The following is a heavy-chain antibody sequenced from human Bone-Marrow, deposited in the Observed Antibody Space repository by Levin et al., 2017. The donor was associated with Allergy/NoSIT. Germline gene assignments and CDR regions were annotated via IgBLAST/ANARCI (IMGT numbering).Heavy chain of an antibody. CDR2: IKSKTDGGTT. J-gene: IGHJ5*02. Sequence: GESLKISCAASGFTFSNAWMSWVRQAPGKGLEWVGRIKSKTDGGTTDYAAPVKGRFTISRDDSKNTLYLQMNSLKTEDTAVYYCTTGRAPRETTYYYDSSGSSWGQGTLVTVSS. CDR3: TTGRAPRETTYYYDSSGSS. V-gene: IGHV3-15*01. D-gene: IGHD3-22*01. CDR1: GFTFSNAW.